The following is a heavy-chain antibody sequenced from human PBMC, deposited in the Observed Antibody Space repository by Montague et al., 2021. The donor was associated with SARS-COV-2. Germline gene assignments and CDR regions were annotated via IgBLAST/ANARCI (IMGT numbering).Heavy chain of an antibody. V-gene: IGHV3-9*01. J-gene: IGHJ2*01. Sequence: SLGLSCAASGFTFGDYAMHWVRQAPGKGLEWVSGINWNSNSIGYADSVKGRFTISRDNAKNSLYLQMNSLRAEDTALYYCAKGYSGTYDEYFDLWGRGTLVTVSS. D-gene: IGHD1-26*01. CDR3: AKGYSGTYDEYFDL. CDR1: GFTFGDYA. CDR2: INWNSNSI.